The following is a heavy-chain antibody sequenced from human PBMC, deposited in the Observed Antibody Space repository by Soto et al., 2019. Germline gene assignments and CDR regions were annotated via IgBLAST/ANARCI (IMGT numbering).Heavy chain of an antibody. Sequence: GASVKVSCKASGYSFTNYGISWVRQAPGQGLEWMGWISGHNGNTNYAQRLQGRVTMTTDTSTSTAYMELRSLRSDDTAVYYCARDYYGSRSPRSHFFYWGQGTLVTVSS. J-gene: IGHJ4*02. CDR2: ISGHNGNT. D-gene: IGHD3-10*01. V-gene: IGHV1-18*01. CDR3: ARDYYGSRSPRSHFFY. CDR1: GYSFTNYG.